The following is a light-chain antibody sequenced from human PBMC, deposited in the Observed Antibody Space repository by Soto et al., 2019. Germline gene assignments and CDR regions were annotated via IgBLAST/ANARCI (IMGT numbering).Light chain of an antibody. CDR1: SARSTYV. V-gene: IGLV4-69*01. Sequence: QLVLTQSPSASASLGASVKITCTLSSARSTYVVAWLHQQPEKAPRYLMKVDGDGRHTRGDGIPDRFSGSSSGAERYLTISSLQSEDEAVYYCQTWGSGIRVFGGGTQLTVL. J-gene: IGLJ3*02. CDR3: QTWGSGIRV. CDR2: VDGDGRH.